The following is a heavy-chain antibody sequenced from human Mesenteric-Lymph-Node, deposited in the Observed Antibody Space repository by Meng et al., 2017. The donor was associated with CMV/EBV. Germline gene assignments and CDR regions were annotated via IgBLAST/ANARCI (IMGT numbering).Heavy chain of an antibody. V-gene: IGHV3-23*01. D-gene: IGHD5-24*01. CDR1: GFTFGDYA. Sequence: GESLKISCAASGFTFGDYAMSWVRQAPGKGLEWVSSISGSGGSTYDADSVKGRFTISRDNSKNTLYLLMSSLRAEDTAIYYCAKVVAVRGDGYTASFYFEDWGQGTLVTVSS. CDR3: AKVVAVRGDGYTASFYFED. J-gene: IGHJ1*01. CDR2: ISGSGGST.